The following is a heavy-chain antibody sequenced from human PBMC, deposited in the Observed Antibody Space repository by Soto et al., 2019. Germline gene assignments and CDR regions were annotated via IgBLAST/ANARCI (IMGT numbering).Heavy chain of an antibody. D-gene: IGHD6-19*01. Sequence: YAQKFQGRVTITADESTSTAYMELSSLRSEDTAVYYCARDRSSGWYRDYYGMDVWGQGTTVTVSS. V-gene: IGHV1-69*01. J-gene: IGHJ6*02. CDR3: ARDRSSGWYRDYYGMDV.